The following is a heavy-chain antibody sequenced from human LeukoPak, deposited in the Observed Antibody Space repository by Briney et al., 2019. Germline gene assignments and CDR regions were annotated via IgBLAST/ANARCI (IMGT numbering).Heavy chain of an antibody. J-gene: IGHJ4*02. CDR1: GGSLSGYY. CDR2: INHSGST. Sequence: SETLSLTCAVSGGSLSGYYWSWIRQPPGKGLEWIGEINHSGSTNYNPSLKSRVTISVDTSKNQFSLKLSSVTAADTAVYYCARHRRFAKIDYWGQGTLVTVSS. D-gene: IGHD3-10*01. CDR3: ARHRRFAKIDY. V-gene: IGHV4-34*01.